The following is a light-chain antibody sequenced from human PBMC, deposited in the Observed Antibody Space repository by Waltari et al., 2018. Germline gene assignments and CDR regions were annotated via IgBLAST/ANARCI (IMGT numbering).Light chain of an antibody. V-gene: IGLV1-40*01. Sequence: QSVLTQPPSVSGAPGQRVTISCTGSTSNIGAGYDVHWYQHLPGTAPKPLIYGTSNRPSGVPDRFPGSNSGTSASLAITGLQAEDEADYYCQSYDSSLSGWVFGGGTKLTVL. J-gene: IGLJ2*01. CDR1: TSNIGAGYD. CDR3: QSYDSSLSGWV. CDR2: GTS.